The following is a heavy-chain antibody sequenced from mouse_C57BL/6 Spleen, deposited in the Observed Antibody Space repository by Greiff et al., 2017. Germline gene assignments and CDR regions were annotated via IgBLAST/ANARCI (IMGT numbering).Heavy chain of an antibody. J-gene: IGHJ2*01. Sequence: VQLQQPGAELVRPGSSVKLSCKASGYTFTSYWMHWVKQRPIQGLEWIGNIDPSDSETHYNQKFKDKATLTVDKSSSTAYMQLSSLTSEDSAVYYCARSLYDGYYVDYWGQGTTLAVSS. CDR3: ARSLYDGYYVDY. CDR2: IDPSDSET. D-gene: IGHD2-3*01. V-gene: IGHV1-52*01. CDR1: GYTFTSYW.